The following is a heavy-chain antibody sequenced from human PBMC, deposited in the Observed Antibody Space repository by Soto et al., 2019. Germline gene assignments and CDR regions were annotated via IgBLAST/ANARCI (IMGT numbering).Heavy chain of an antibody. CDR1: GYTFTSYD. Sequence: QVQLVQSGAEVKKPGASVKVSCKASGYTFTSYDINWVRQATGQGLEWMGWMNPNSGYTGHAQKFQGKVTMTRDTSTSTAYMELSSLRSEDTAVYYCARVFGSIDYWGQGTLVTVSS. CDR3: ARVFGSIDY. D-gene: IGHD2-21*01. CDR2: MNPNSGYT. J-gene: IGHJ4*02. V-gene: IGHV1-8*01.